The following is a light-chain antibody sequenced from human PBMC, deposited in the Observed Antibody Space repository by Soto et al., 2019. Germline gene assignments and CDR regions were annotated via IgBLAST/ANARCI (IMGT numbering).Light chain of an antibody. J-gene: IGLJ1*01. CDR3: CSFADKYYV. CDR2: AVS. Sequence: QSALTQPRSVSGSPGQSVTISCTGTSIDVGGYNSVSWYQQHPGNVPKLMIYAVSERPSGVPDRFSGSKSANTASLTISGLQGEDEADYYCCSFADKYYVFGTGTKLTVL. CDR1: SIDVGGYNS. V-gene: IGLV2-11*01.